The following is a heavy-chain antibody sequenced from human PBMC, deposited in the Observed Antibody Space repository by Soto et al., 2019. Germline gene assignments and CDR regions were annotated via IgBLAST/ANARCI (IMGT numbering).Heavy chain of an antibody. CDR2: ISSSGSTI. CDR1: GFTFSSYE. D-gene: IGHD3-10*01. Sequence: GGSLRLSCAASGFTFSSYEMNWVRQAPGKGLEWVSYISSSGSTIYYADSVKGRFTISRDNAKNSLYLQMNSLRAEDTAVYYCAREVIRNGMDVWGQGTTVTVSS. V-gene: IGHV3-48*03. J-gene: IGHJ6*02. CDR3: AREVIRNGMDV.